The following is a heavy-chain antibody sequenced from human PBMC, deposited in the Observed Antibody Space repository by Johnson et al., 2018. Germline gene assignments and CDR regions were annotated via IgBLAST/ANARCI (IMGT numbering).Heavy chain of an antibody. Sequence: QVQLVQSGAEVKKPGASVKVSCKASGYTFTSYDINWVRQATGQGLEWLGWMNPNSGNTGYAQKFQGRVTMTRNTSISTAYMGLSSLRSEDTAVYYCARGPASCYCLACGRYGMDVWGQGTTVTVS. V-gene: IGHV1-8*01. CDR3: ARGPASCYCLACGRYGMDV. CDR2: MNPNSGNT. D-gene: IGHD2-15*01. CDR1: GYTFTSYD. J-gene: IGHJ6*02.